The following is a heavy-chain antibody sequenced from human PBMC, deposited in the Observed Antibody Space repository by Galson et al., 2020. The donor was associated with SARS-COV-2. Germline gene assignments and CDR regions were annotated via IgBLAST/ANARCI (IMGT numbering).Heavy chain of an antibody. Sequence: GGSLRLSCAASGFTFDDYAMHWVRQAPGKGLEWVSGISWNSGSIGYADSVKGRFTTSRDNAKNSLYLQMNSLRAEDTALYYCAKDTRSHYDILTGYGAFDIWGQGTMVTVSS. CDR2: ISWNSGSI. D-gene: IGHD3-9*01. CDR1: GFTFDDYA. V-gene: IGHV3-9*01. J-gene: IGHJ3*02. CDR3: AKDTRSHYDILTGYGAFDI.